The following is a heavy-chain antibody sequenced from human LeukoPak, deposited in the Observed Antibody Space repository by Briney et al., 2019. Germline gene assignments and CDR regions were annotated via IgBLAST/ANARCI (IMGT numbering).Heavy chain of an antibody. D-gene: IGHD5-18*01. CDR1: GGSISSSSYY. J-gene: IGHJ4*02. CDR3: ARVVGYSYGYGLNFDY. Sequence: PSETLSLTCTVSGGSISSSSYYWGWIRQPPGKGLEWIGSIYYSGSTYYNPSLKSRVTISVDTSKDQFSLKLSSVTAADTAVYYCARVVGYSYGYGLNFDYWGQGTLVTVSS. CDR2: IYYSGST. V-gene: IGHV4-39*01.